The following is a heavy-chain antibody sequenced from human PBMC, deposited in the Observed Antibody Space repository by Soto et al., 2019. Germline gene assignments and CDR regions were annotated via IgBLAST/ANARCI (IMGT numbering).Heavy chain of an antibody. CDR1: DGASSGYY. Sequence: SATMSLRSTVSDGASSGYYWSCIRQHQGKGLEWIGYIYYSGSTNYNPSLKSRVTISVDTSKNQFSLKLSSVTAADTAVYYCARDRGYSYGYSFDYWGQGTLVTVSS. CDR3: ARDRGYSYGYSFDY. CDR2: IYYSGST. J-gene: IGHJ4*02. D-gene: IGHD5-18*01. V-gene: IGHV4-59*01.